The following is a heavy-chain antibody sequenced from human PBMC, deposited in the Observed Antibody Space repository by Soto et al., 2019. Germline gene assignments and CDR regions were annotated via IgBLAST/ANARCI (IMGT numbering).Heavy chain of an antibody. CDR1: GFIFSNYA. CDR2: ISSRGSTT. Sequence: EVQLLESGGGLVQPGGSLRLSCAASGFIFSNYAMGWVRLAPGKGLEWVSVISSRGSTTYYADSVKGRFTISRDNSKNTLFLQMNSLRAEDTAVYLCVRDPEGDNGMVFDYWGQGTLVTVSS. CDR3: VRDPEGDNGMVFDY. J-gene: IGHJ4*02. D-gene: IGHD1-1*01. V-gene: IGHV3-23*01.